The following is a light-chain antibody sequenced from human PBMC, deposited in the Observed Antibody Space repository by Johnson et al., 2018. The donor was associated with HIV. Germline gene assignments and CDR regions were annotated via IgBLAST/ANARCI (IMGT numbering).Light chain of an antibody. J-gene: IGLJ1*01. CDR2: DNT. V-gene: IGLV1-51*01. Sequence: QPVLTQPPSVSAAPGQRVTISCSGSSSNIGSNYVSWYQQVPGTAPKLLIYDNTKRPSGIPDRFSGSKSGTSATLGITGLQTGDEADYYCGTWDSSLSSSYVFGTGTKVTVL. CDR1: SSNIGSNY. CDR3: GTWDSSLSSSYV.